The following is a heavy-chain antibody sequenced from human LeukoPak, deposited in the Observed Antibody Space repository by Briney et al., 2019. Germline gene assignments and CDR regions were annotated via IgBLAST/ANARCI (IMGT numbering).Heavy chain of an antibody. V-gene: IGHV1-2*02. J-gene: IGHJ4*02. CDR3: ARADCSGGSCSPDY. CDR1: GYTFTGYY. D-gene: IGHD2-15*01. Sequence: ASVKVSRKASGYTFTGYYMHWVRQAPGQGLEWMGWINPNSGGTNYAQKFQGRVTMTRDTSISTAYMELSRLRSDYTAVYYCARADCSGGSCSPDYWGQGTLVTVSS. CDR2: INPNSGGT.